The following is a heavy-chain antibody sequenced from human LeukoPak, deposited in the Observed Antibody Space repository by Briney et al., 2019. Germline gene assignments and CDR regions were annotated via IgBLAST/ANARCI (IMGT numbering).Heavy chain of an antibody. D-gene: IGHD2-8*01. CDR3: AKDPDCTSGVCYTFFDY. CDR2: ISGSGGST. CDR1: GFTFSNYA. V-gene: IGHV3-23*01. J-gene: IGHJ4*02. Sequence: GGSLRLSCAASGFTFSNYAMSWARQAPGKGLEWVSAISGSGGSTYYADSVKGRFTISRDNSKTTLFLHMNSLRAEDTAVYYCAKDPDCTSGVCYTFFDYWGQGTLVTVSS.